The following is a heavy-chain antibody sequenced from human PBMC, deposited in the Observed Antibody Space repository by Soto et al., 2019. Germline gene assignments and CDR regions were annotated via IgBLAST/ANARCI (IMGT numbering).Heavy chain of an antibody. J-gene: IGHJ4*02. CDR1: GFSFTTDGMG. Sequence: QITLKESGPTLVKPTQTLTLTCTFSGFSFTTDGMGVGWIRQPPGKALEWLALIYWDDDKRFSPSLKSRLTITKDASRNQVVLTLTNMAPADTATYYCAHVYWAASGTRYYFDYWGQGTLVTVSS. CDR3: AHVYWAASGTRYYFDY. V-gene: IGHV2-5*02. CDR2: IYWDDDK. D-gene: IGHD1-7*01.